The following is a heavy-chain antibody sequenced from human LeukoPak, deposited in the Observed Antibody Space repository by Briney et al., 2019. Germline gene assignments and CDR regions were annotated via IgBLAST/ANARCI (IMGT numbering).Heavy chain of an antibody. CDR2: INAGSGDT. CDR1: GYTFSGYF. CDR3: ARDLSSTPNWELDH. J-gene: IGHJ4*02. Sequence: ASVKVCCKASGYTFSGYFVHWVRQAPGQGLEWMGRINAGSGDTEFAQKFQGRVTMTRDTFVSTAYMEVSGLTSDDTVMYYCARDLSSTPNWELDHWGQGTLVTVSS. D-gene: IGHD1-1*01. V-gene: IGHV1-2*05.